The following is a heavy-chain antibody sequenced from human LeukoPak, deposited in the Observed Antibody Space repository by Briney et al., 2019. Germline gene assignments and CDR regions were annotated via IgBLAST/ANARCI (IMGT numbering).Heavy chain of an antibody. CDR3: ARPRYFGYYYGMDV. Sequence: GESLKISCKGSGYSFTSYWISWVRQMPGKGLEWMGRIDPSDSYTNYSPSFQGHVTISADESISTAYLQWSSLKASDTAIYYCARPRYFGYYYGMDVWGQGTTVTVSS. CDR1: GYSFTSYW. V-gene: IGHV5-10-1*01. J-gene: IGHJ6*02. D-gene: IGHD3-9*01. CDR2: IDPSDSYT.